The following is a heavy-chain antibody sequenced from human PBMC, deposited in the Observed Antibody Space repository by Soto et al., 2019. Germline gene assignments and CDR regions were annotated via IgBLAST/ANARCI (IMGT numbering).Heavy chain of an antibody. D-gene: IGHD4-17*01. CDR3: HSSRDYNLAY. V-gene: IGHV3-74*01. Sequence: EVQLVESGGGLVQPGGSLRLSCEASGLTFSNYWMHWVRQAPGKGLMWVSRISDDGSTTTYADSVKGRFTISRDNAKNTLYLQMNSLRADYTSVYYCHSSRDYNLAYWGQGTLVTVSS. J-gene: IGHJ4*02. CDR2: ISDDGSTT. CDR1: GLTFSNYW.